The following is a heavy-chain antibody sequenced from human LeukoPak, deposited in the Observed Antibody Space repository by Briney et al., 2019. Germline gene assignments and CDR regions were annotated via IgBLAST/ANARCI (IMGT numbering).Heavy chain of an antibody. V-gene: IGHV3-30*03. CDR3: ARYYGDYEPAEVDY. Sequence: GRSLRLSCAASGFTFSSYGMHWVRQAPGKGLEWVAVISYDGSNKYYADSVKGRFTISRDNSKNTLYLQMNSLRAEDTAVYYCARYYGDYEPAEVDYWGQGTLVTVS. CDR1: GFTFSSYG. D-gene: IGHD4-17*01. CDR2: ISYDGSNK. J-gene: IGHJ4*02.